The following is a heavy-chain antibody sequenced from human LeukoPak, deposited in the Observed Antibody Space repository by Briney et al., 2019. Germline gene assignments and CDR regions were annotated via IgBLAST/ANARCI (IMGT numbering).Heavy chain of an antibody. CDR1: GGSFSGYY. D-gene: IGHD4-17*01. Sequence: SETLSLTCAVYGGSFSGYYWSWILQPPGKGLEWIGEINHSGSTNYNPSLKSRVTISVDTSKNQFSLKLSSVTAADTAVYYCARAMITVYGDDAFDIWGRGTLVTVSS. J-gene: IGHJ2*01. CDR3: ARAMITVYGDDAFDI. V-gene: IGHV4-34*01. CDR2: INHSGST.